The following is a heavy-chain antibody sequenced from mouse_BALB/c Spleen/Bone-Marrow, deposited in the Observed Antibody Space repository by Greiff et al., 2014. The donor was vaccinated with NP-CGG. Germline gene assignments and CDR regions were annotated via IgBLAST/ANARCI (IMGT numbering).Heavy chain of an antibody. CDR1: GYTFTSYW. CDR2: INPSNGRT. V-gene: IGHV1S81*02. CDR3: ARGSPFAY. J-gene: IGHJ3*01. D-gene: IGHD1-1*02. Sequence: QVQLQQSGAELVKPGASVKLSCKASGYTFTSYWMHWMKQRPGQGLEWIGEINPSNGRTNYNEKFKDKATLTVDKSSSTAYMQLMSLTAEDSEVYSCARGSPFAYWGQGTLVTVSA.